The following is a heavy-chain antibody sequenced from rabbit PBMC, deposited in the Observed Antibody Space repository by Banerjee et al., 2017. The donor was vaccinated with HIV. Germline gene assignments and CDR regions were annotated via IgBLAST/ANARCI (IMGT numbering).Heavy chain of an antibody. CDR1: VFSFSSTYY. V-gene: IGHV1S43*01. Sequence: QEERDETGGDLVKPEGSLTLTCTASVFSFSSTYYKSWVRQAQGKGLELIACIYTDSDGTWYASWVNGRFTISRSTSLNTVTLQMTSLTAADTATYFCARDLAGVIGWNFKLWGPGTLVTVS. J-gene: IGHJ4*01. CDR2: IYTDSDGT. CDR3: ARDLAGVIGWNFKL. D-gene: IGHD4-1*01.